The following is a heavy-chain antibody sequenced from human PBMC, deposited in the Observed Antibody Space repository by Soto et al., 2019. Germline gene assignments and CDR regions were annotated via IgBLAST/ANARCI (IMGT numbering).Heavy chain of an antibody. D-gene: IGHD1-1*01. Sequence: QVQLVQSGTEVKKPGASVKVSCKASGYIMTTYGVSWVRQAPGQGLEWVGWISAYNDHTNYAQKFQGRVTMTTDTSTSTDYLELRSLRSEDTAVYYCARGTYFDYWGQGNLVTVSS. V-gene: IGHV1-18*01. CDR1: GYIMTTYG. CDR2: ISAYNDHT. J-gene: IGHJ4*02. CDR3: ARGTYFDY.